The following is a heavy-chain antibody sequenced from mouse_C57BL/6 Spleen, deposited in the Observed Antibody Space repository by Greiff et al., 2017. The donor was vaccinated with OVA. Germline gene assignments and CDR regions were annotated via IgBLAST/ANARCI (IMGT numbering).Heavy chain of an antibody. CDR1: GFTFSDYG. CDR2: ISSGSSTI. J-gene: IGHJ4*01. Sequence: DVQLVESGGGLVKPGGSLKLSCAASGFTFSDYGMHWVRQAPEKGLEWVAYISSGSSTIYYADTVKGRFTISRDNAKNTLFLQMTSLRSEDTAMYYCARSRLPDAMDYWGQGTSVTVSS. V-gene: IGHV5-17*01. CDR3: ARSRLPDAMDY. D-gene: IGHD1-2*01.